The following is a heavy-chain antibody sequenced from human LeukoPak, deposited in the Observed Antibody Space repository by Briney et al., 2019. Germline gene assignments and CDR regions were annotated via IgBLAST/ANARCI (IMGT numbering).Heavy chain of an antibody. CDR2: ISSSSSYI. Sequence: PGGSLRLSCAASGFIFSTYSMNWVRQAPGKGLEWVSSISSSSSYIYYADSVKGRFTISRDNAKNSLYFQMNILRAEDTAVYYCARRVATANDAFDIWGKGTMVTVSS. CDR3: ARRVATANDAFDI. V-gene: IGHV3-21*01. D-gene: IGHD6-13*01. J-gene: IGHJ3*02. CDR1: GFIFSTYS.